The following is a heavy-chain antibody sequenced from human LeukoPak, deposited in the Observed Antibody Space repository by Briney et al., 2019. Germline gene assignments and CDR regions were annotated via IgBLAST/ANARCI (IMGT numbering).Heavy chain of an antibody. V-gene: IGHV3-23*01. CDR3: AKDLAYNYARGFDY. J-gene: IGHJ4*02. D-gene: IGHD3-10*02. CDR1: GFTFSSND. CDR2: VSGSGGTT. Sequence: GGSLRLSCAASGFTFSSNDMSWVRQAPGKGLEWGSWVSVVSGSGGTTYYADSGKAPFIISTANSKNTRCRQLSYLRAEDTAVYFCAKDLAYNYARGFDYWGEGTLLTVS.